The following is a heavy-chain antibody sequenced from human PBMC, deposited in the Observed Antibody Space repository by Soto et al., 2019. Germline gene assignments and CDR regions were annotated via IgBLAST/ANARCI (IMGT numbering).Heavy chain of an antibody. D-gene: IGHD1-1*01. J-gene: IGHJ3*02. CDR1: GFIFSNYW. CDR3: ARINERGDI. Sequence: VQLVESGGGLVQPGGSLRLSCAASGFIFSNYWMHWVRQAPGKGLIWVSRINGDGTSTNYAASVKGRFTTSRDNANNTEYLQMSSLRAEDTAIYYCARINERGDIWGQGTMVTVSS. V-gene: IGHV3-74*01. CDR2: INGDGTST.